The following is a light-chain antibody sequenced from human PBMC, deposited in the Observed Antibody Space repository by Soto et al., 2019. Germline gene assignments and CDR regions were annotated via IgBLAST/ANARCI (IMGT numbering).Light chain of an antibody. CDR1: QSVSSS. J-gene: IGKJ1*01. Sequence: EIVMTQSPATLSVSPGERATLSCRASQSVSSSLAWYQQKPGQAPRLLIYGASTRATGIPARFSGSGSGTEFTLTISSLQSEDFAVYYCQQYNKWPPWTFGQGTKVEIK. V-gene: IGKV3-15*01. CDR3: QQYNKWPPWT. CDR2: GAS.